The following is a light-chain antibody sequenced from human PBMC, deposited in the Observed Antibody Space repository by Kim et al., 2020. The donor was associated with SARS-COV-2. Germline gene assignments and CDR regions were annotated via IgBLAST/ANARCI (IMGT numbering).Light chain of an antibody. CDR3: DSRDSSGYQVV. Sequence: LGHTVRITCHRSILRNYDATWYQQKPGQAPVVVIYGENKRPSGIPDRFSGSTAGNTASLTITGAQAEEEADYHCDSRDSSGYQVVFGAGTQLTVL. CDR1: ILRNYD. V-gene: IGLV3-19*01. J-gene: IGLJ2*01. CDR2: GEN.